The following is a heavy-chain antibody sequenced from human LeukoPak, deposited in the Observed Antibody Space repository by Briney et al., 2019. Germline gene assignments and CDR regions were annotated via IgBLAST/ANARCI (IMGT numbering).Heavy chain of an antibody. CDR3: SSGRDIAVAGPGGYFDY. D-gene: IGHD6-19*01. V-gene: IGHV3-11*01. Sequence: GSLRLSCAAPGFSFSDYHMNWIRRAPGKGLEWISYKSPGGGNIYFADSVKGRFTLSRDNAKHSLDLQMNSLTAEDTAVYYCSSGRDIAVAGPGGYFDYWGQGTLVTVSS. J-gene: IGHJ4*02. CDR2: KSPGGGNI. CDR1: GFSFSDYH.